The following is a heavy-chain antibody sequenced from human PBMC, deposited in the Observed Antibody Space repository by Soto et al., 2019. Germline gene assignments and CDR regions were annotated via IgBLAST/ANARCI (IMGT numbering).Heavy chain of an antibody. CDR2: VGVSGATT. CDR1: GFTFSSYA. D-gene: IGHD3-10*01. Sequence: GGSLRLSCAASGFTFSSYAMSWVRQAPGKGLEWVSTVGVSGATTYYTDSVKGRFTISRDNSNNTLFLQMHSLRAEDTAIYYCAKFRAGLGSQTDSWGQGTLVTVSS. V-gene: IGHV3-23*01. J-gene: IGHJ4*02. CDR3: AKFRAGLGSQTDS.